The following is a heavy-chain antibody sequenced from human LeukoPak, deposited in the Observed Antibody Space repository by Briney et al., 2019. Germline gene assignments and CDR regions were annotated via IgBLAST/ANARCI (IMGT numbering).Heavy chain of an antibody. J-gene: IGHJ4*02. Sequence: SVKVSCKASGGTFSSYAISWVRQAPGQGLEWMGGIIPIFGTANYAQKFQGRVTITADESTSIAYMELSSLRSEDTAVYYCARDQYMSQRYFDYWGQGTLVTVSS. CDR3: ARDQYMSQRYFDY. CDR2: IIPIFGTA. D-gene: IGHD1-1*01. V-gene: IGHV1-69*01. CDR1: GGTFSSYA.